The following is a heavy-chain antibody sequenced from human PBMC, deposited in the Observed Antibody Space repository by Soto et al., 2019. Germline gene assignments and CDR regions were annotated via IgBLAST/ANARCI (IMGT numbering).Heavy chain of an antibody. J-gene: IGHJ4*02. V-gene: IGHV4-31*03. CDR2: IYYSGST. D-gene: IGHD2-8*01. Sequence: QVQLQESGPGLVKPSQTLSLTCTVSGGSISSGGYYWSWIRQHPGKGLEWIGYIYYSGSTYYTPSLKSRVTISVDASKNQFSLKLSSVTAADTAVYYCARVGRRMVGGVGGAYFDYWGQGTLVTVSS. CDR3: ARVGRRMVGGVGGAYFDY. CDR1: GGSISSGGYY.